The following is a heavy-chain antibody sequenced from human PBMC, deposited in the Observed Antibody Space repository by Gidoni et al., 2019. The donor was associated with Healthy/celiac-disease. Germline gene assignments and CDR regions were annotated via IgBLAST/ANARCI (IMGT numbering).Heavy chain of an antibody. D-gene: IGHD5-12*01. CDR2: ISSSSSYT. V-gene: IGHV3-11*05. CDR1: GFTFSYYY. CDR3: ARDLDIVATPSDYYGMDV. J-gene: IGHJ6*02. Sequence: QVQLVESGGGLVKPGGSLRLSCAASGFTFSYYYMSWIRQAPGKGLEWVSYISSSSSYTNYADSVKGRFTISRDNAKNSLYLQMNSLRAEDTAVYYCARDLDIVATPSDYYGMDVWGQGTTVTVSS.